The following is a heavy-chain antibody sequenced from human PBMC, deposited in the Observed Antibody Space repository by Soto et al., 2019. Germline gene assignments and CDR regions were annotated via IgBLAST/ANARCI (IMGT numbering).Heavy chain of an antibody. CDR3: ANSRVSGSRVPYYSYYSMDV. Sequence: GGSLRLSCAASGFTFSSYTMSWVRQAPGKGQEWVSAISGSGGSTYYADSVKGRFTISRDNSKNTLYLQMTSMRPEDTAVYYCANSRVSGSRVPYYSYYSMDVWGQGTTVTVSS. CDR2: ISGSGGST. V-gene: IGHV3-23*01. CDR1: GFTFSSYT. J-gene: IGHJ6*02. D-gene: IGHD3-10*01.